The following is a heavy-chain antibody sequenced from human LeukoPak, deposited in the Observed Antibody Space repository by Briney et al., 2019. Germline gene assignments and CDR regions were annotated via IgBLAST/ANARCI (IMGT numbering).Heavy chain of an antibody. CDR3: ARDQSWSFDY. V-gene: IGHV3-30*04. CDR1: GFTFSSYV. J-gene: IGHJ4*02. Sequence: GGSLRLSCAASGFTFSSYVMHWVRQAPGKGLEWVAIISYDGNNEYYADSVKGRFTISRDNSKNTLYLQMNSLRAADTAVYYCARDQSWSFDYWGQGTLVTVSS. CDR2: ISYDGNNE. D-gene: IGHD2-15*01.